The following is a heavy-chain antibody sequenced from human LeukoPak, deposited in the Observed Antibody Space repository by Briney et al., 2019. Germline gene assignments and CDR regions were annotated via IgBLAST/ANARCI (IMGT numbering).Heavy chain of an antibody. CDR1: GGSISSYY. CDR3: ARLCGGDCYSYHESWFNP. V-gene: IGHV4-4*07. J-gene: IGHJ5*02. D-gene: IGHD2-21*02. Sequence: SETLSLTCTVSGGSISSYYWSWIRQPAGKGLAWIGRIYTSGSTNYNPSLKSRVTMSVDTSKNQFSLKLSSVTAADTAVYYCARLCGGDCYSYHESWFNPRGQGTLVTVSS. CDR2: IYTSGST.